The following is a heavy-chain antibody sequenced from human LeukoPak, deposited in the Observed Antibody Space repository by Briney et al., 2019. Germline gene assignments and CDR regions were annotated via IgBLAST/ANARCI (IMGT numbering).Heavy chain of an antibody. CDR2: IYYSGST. D-gene: IGHD3-10*01. J-gene: IGHJ5*02. CDR1: GGSISSYY. V-gene: IGHV4-39*07. CDR3: ARDVVAFGTGSHLNWFDP. Sequence: SETLSLTCTVSGGSISSYYWGWIRQPPGKGLEWIGSIYYSGSTYYNPSLKSRVTISVDTSKNQFSLKLSSVTAADTAVYYCARDVVAFGTGSHLNWFDPWGQGTLVTVSS.